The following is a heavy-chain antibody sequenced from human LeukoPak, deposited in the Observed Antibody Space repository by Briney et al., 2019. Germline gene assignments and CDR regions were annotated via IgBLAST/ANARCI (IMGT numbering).Heavy chain of an antibody. CDR1: GYTFTSYY. Sequence: GASVKVSCKASGYTFTSYYMHWVRQAPGQGLEWMGIINPSGGSTSYAQKFQGRVTITADESTSTAYMELSSLRSEDTAVYYCARNGWYSYYYYGMGVWGQGTTVTVSS. D-gene: IGHD6-19*01. J-gene: IGHJ6*02. CDR3: ARNGWYSYYYYGMGV. CDR2: INPSGGST. V-gene: IGHV1-46*01.